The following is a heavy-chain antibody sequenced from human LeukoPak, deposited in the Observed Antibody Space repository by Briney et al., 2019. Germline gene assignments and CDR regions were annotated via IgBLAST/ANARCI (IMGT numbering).Heavy chain of an antibody. Sequence: GGSLRLSCAASGFTFSNAWMSWVRQAPGKGLEWVGRIKSKTDGGTTDYAAPVKCRFTISRDDSKNTLYLQMNSLKTEDTAVYYCTTTPNYYDSSGYDYWGQGTLVTVSS. CDR3: TTTPNYYDSSGYDY. CDR2: IKSKTDGGTT. V-gene: IGHV3-15*01. CDR1: GFTFSNAW. D-gene: IGHD3-22*01. J-gene: IGHJ4*02.